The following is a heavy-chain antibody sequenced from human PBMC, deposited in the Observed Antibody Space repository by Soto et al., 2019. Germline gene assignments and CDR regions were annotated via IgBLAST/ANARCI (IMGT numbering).Heavy chain of an antibody. CDR2: ISWNSGSI. J-gene: IGHJ4*02. Sequence: EVQLVESGGGLVQPGRSLRLSCAASGFTFDDYAMHWVRQAPGKGLEWVSGISWNSGSIGYVDSVKGRFTISRDNAKNSLYLQMNSLRAEDTALYYCAKDIGDIVVVPAAAGYFDYWGQGTLVTVSS. CDR3: AKDIGDIVVVPAAAGYFDY. V-gene: IGHV3-9*01. CDR1: GFTFDDYA. D-gene: IGHD2-2*01.